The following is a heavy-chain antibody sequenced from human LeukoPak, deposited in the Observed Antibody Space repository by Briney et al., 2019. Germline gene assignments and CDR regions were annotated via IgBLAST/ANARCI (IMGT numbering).Heavy chain of an antibody. D-gene: IGHD4-17*01. Sequence: ASVKVSCKAFGYTFTSNYMHWVRQAPGQGPEWMGVISPSGGSTTYAQKFQGRVTMTRDMSTSTVYMELSSLRSEDTAVYYCARATTVLPFDYWGQGTLVTVSS. CDR1: GYTFTSNY. J-gene: IGHJ4*02. CDR2: ISPSGGST. CDR3: ARATTVLPFDY. V-gene: IGHV1-46*01.